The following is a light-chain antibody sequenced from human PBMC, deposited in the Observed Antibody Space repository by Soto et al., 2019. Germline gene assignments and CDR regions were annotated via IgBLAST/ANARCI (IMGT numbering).Light chain of an antibody. Sequence: EIVLTQSPGTLSVSPGERATLSCRASQSVGSTFLAWYQQKPGQAPRLLMYDASSRATGIPDRFSGSGSGTDFTLTISRLEPEDFAVYYCQQYSSSRTFGQGTKVDIK. CDR2: DAS. V-gene: IGKV3-20*01. J-gene: IGKJ1*01. CDR1: QSVGSTF. CDR3: QQYSSSRT.